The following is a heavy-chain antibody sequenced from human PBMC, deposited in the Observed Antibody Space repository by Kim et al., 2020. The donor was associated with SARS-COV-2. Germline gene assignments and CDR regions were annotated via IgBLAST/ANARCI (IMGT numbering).Heavy chain of an antibody. CDR1: GGSISSSSYY. CDR2: IYYSGST. CDR3: ASLQQQYG. V-gene: IGHV4-39*01. Sequence: SETLSLTCTVSGGSISSSSYYWGWIHQPPGKGLEWIGSIYYSGSTYYNPSLKSRVTISVDTSKNQFSLKLSSVTAADTAVYYCASLQQQYGWGQGTLVTVSS. J-gene: IGHJ4*02. D-gene: IGHD6-13*01.